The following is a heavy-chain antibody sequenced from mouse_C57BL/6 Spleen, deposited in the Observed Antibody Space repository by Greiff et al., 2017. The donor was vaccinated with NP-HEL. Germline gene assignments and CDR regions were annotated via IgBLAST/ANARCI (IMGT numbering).Heavy chain of an antibody. CDR1: GYAFTNYL. CDR2: INPGSGGT. J-gene: IGHJ3*01. V-gene: IGHV1-54*01. CDR3: ARGQLRLPFAY. D-gene: IGHD3-2*02. Sequence: VQLQQSGAELVRPGTSVKVSCKASGYAFTNYLIEWVKQRPGQGLEWIGVINPGSGGTNYNEKFKGKATLTADKSSSTAYMQLSSLTSEDSAVYVCARGQLRLPFAYWGQGTLVTVSA.